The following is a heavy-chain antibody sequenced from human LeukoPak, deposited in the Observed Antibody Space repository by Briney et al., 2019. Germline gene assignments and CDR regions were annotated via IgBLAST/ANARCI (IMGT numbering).Heavy chain of an antibody. Sequence: GGSLRLSCAASGFSVSTSYMSWVRQAPGKGLEYVSVLYDSGDTYYAESVKGRFTISRDNSKNTVYLQMNSLRAGDTAVYYCARAAYDSGGYTANHDFWGQGTLVTVSS. J-gene: IGHJ4*02. CDR2: LYDSGDT. CDR1: GFSVSTSY. CDR3: ARAAYDSGGYTANHDF. V-gene: IGHV3-53*01. D-gene: IGHD3-22*01.